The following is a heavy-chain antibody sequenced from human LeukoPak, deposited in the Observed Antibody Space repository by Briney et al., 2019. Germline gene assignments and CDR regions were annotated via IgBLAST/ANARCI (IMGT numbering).Heavy chain of an antibody. J-gene: IGHJ3*02. CDR1: GFTFSSYG. V-gene: IGHV3-33*01. CDR2: IWYDGSNK. Sequence: GGSLRLSCAASGFTFSSYGMHWVRQAPGKGLEWVAVIWYDGSNKYYADSVKGRFTISRDNSKNTLYLQMNSLRAEDTAVYYCASPSGEVDDAFDIWGQGTMVTVSS. D-gene: IGHD2-15*01. CDR3: ASPSGEVDDAFDI.